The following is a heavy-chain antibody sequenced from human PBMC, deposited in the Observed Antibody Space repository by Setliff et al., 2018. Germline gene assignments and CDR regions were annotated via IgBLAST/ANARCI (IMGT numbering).Heavy chain of an antibody. CDR1: GDSLSSGSYF. CDR2: VYQSGTT. Sequence: ASETLSLTCTVSGDSLSSGSYFWTWIRQPAGKGLEWIGRVYQSGTTNYSPALKSRVTLSIDTSSNEFSLNLMSVTAADTAIYYCARDSHRLTTDPLFDHWGQGALVTVSS. V-gene: IGHV4-61*02. J-gene: IGHJ4*02. CDR3: ARDSHRLTTDPLFDH. D-gene: IGHD6-25*01.